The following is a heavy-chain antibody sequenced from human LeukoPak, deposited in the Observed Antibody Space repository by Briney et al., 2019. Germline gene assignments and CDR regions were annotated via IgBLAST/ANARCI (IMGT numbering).Heavy chain of an antibody. V-gene: IGHV3-30*18. J-gene: IGHJ4*02. CDR3: AKDSTSSGWRRYFDY. CDR2: ISYGGSNK. CDR1: GFTFSSYG. Sequence: GRSLRLSCAASGFTFSSYGMHWVRQAPGKGLEWVAVISYGGSNKYYADSVKGRFTISRDNSKNTLYLQMNSLRAEDTAVYYCAKDSTSSGWRRYFDYWGQGTLVTVSS. D-gene: IGHD6-19*01.